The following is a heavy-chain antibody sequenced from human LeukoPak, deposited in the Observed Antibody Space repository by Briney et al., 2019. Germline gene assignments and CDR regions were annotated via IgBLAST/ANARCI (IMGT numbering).Heavy chain of an antibody. V-gene: IGHV4-4*07. CDR2: IFTNGSI. CDR3: ARHMGAARHFDY. CDR1: GGSMRNYN. D-gene: IGHD6-6*01. Sequence: SEALSLTCTVSGGSMRNYNWTWIRQPAGKRLEWIGRIFTNGSIDCNPSLKSRVTILVDRSKNQFSLKLSSVTAADTAVYYCARHMGAARHFDYWGQGTLVTVSS. J-gene: IGHJ4*02.